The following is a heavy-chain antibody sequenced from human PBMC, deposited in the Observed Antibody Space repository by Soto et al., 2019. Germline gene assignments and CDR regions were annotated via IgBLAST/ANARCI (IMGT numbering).Heavy chain of an antibody. V-gene: IGHV4-30-4*01. CDR2: IYYSGST. J-gene: IGHJ4*02. CDR1: GGSISSGDYY. D-gene: IGHD3-22*01. CDR3: ARGKGYYDSSGYYYSPYYFDC. Sequence: PSETLSLTCTVSGGSISSGDYYWSWIRQPPGKGLEWIGYIYYSGSTYYNPSLKSRVTISVDTSKNQFSLKLSSVTAADTAVYYCARGKGYYDSSGYYYSPYYFDCWGQGTLVTVSS.